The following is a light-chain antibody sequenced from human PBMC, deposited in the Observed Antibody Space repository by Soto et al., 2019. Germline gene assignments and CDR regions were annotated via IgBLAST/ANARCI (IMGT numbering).Light chain of an antibody. CDR3: TSYAGSNTWV. Sequence: QSALTQPPSASGSPGQSVTISCTGTTSDVGGFNYVSWCQQYPGKAPKLIIYEVNKRPSGVPDRFSGSKSGSTASLTVSGLQAEDEADYYCTSYAGSNTWVFGGGTQLTVL. CDR2: EVN. J-gene: IGLJ3*02. V-gene: IGLV2-8*01. CDR1: TSDVGGFNY.